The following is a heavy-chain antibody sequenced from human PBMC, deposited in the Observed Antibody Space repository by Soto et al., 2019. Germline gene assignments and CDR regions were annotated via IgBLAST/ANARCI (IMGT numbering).Heavy chain of an antibody. V-gene: IGHV1-3*01. D-gene: IGHD3-10*01. J-gene: IGHJ4*02. Sequence: QVQLVQSGAGLRKPGASMKIACKASGYTFTAYSIHWVRQAPGESLEWMGWINAGNGDTKSSKRLQGRVNLTTDTSATTSYTELNTMTTEDTDVYFCQRVRDRFGWGCFDSWGKGTLVTVSS. CDR1: GYTFTAYS. CDR2: INAGNGDT. CDR3: QRVRDRFGWGCFDS.